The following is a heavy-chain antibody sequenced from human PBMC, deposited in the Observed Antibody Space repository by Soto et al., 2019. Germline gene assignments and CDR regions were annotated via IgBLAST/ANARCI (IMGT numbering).Heavy chain of an antibody. CDR3: AILVYCSGGSCYSFDY. CDR1: GYTFTSYD. J-gene: IGHJ4*02. D-gene: IGHD2-15*01. V-gene: IGHV1-8*01. Sequence: QVQLVQSGAEVKKPGASVKVSCKASGYTFTSYDINWMRQATGQGLEWMGWMNPNSGNTGDAQKFQGRVTMTRNTAISTAYMKLSSLRSEDTAVYYCAILVYCSGGSCYSFDYWGQGTLVPVSS. CDR2: MNPNSGNT.